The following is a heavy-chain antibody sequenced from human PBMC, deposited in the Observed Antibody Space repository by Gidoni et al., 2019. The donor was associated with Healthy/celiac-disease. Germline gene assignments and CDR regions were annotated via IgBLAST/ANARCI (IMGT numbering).Heavy chain of an antibody. J-gene: IGHJ4*02. CDR3: ARIGGSSGPEEYYFDY. CDR1: GFSLSNARMG. V-gene: IGHV2-26*01. CDR2: IFSNDEK. Sequence: QVTLKESGPVLVKHTETLTLTCTVSGFSLSNARMGVSWIRQPPGKALAWLAHIFSNDEKSYSTSLKSRLTISKDTSKSQVVLTMTNMDPVDTATYYCARIGGSSGPEEYYFDYWGQGTLVTVSS. D-gene: IGHD3-22*01.